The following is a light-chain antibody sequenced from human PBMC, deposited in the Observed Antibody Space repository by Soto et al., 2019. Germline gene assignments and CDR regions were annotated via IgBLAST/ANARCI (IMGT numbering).Light chain of an antibody. V-gene: IGLV2-14*01. CDR2: EVS. Sequence: QSALTQPASVSGSPGQSITISCTGTSSDVGGYNYVSWYQHHPGKAPKLMIYEVSNRPSGVSNRFSGSKSGNTASLIISGLQAEDEADYYCSSYTSSSTYVFGSGTKLTVL. J-gene: IGLJ1*01. CDR1: SSDVGGYNY. CDR3: SSYTSSSTYV.